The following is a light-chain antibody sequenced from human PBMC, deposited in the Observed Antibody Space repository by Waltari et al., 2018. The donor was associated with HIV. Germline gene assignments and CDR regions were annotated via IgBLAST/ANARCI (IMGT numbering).Light chain of an antibody. J-gene: IGLJ3*02. CDR2: DVN. Sequence: QSALTQPASVSGSPGQSITISCTGTSSDIGGYNYVSWYQQHQGKAPKLVIYDVNKRPSGISNRFSGSKSGNTASLTISGLQAEDDSDYYCTSYTSSDTWVFGGGTKLTVL. V-gene: IGLV2-14*03. CDR1: SSDIGGYNY. CDR3: TSYTSSDTWV.